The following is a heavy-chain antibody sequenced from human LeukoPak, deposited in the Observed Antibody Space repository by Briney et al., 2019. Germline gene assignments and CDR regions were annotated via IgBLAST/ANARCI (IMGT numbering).Heavy chain of an antibody. V-gene: IGHV3-30-3*01. Sequence: PGGSLRLSCAAAGFTFSSYSMHWVRQAPGKGLEWVAVMSYDGNNKYYADSVKGRFTISRDKSKNTLYLQMNSLRAEDTAVYYCARDRVLRYFDTREYYYYYGMDVWGQGATVTVSS. CDR2: MSYDGNNK. D-gene: IGHD3-9*01. CDR1: GFTFSSYS. CDR3: ARDRVLRYFDTREYYYYYGMDV. J-gene: IGHJ6*02.